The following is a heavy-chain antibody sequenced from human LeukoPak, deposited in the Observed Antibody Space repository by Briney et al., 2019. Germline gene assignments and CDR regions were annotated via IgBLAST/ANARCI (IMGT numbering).Heavy chain of an antibody. V-gene: IGHV4-4*07. CDR3: ARDRAGDDSVVRLDY. Sequence: SETLSLTCTVTGDSIQNYYWSWIRQPAGRGLEWIGRIYSFGMPDYNPSLTSRVTMSVDTSKSQFSLTLRSVTSADTAMYYCARDRAGDDSVVRLDYWGQGILVTVSS. D-gene: IGHD2-15*01. CDR1: GDSIQNYY. J-gene: IGHJ4*02. CDR2: IYSFGMP.